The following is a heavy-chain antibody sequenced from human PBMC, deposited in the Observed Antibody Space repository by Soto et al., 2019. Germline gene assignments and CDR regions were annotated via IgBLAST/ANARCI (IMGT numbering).Heavy chain of an antibody. D-gene: IGHD2-15*01. CDR3: AREVGGYCSGGSCASADY. J-gene: IGHJ4*02. CDR2: IWYDGSNK. CDR1: GFTFSSYG. Sequence: QVQLVESGGGVVQPGRSLRLSCAASGFTFSSYGMHWVRQAPGKGLEWVAVIWYDGSNKYYADSVKGRFTISRDNSKNTLYLQINSLRAEDTAVYYCAREVGGYCSGGSCASADYWGQGTLVTVSS. V-gene: IGHV3-33*01.